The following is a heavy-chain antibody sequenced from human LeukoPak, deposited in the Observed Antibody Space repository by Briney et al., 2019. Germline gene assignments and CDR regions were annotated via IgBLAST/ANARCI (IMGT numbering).Heavy chain of an antibody. CDR3: ASTSSEPLYYFDY. CDR2: IYYSGST. V-gene: IGHV4-39*01. CDR1: GGSISSSSCY. D-gene: IGHD6-19*01. Sequence: SETLSLTCTVSGGSISSSSCYWGWIRQPPGKGLEWIGSIYYSGSTYYNPSLKSRVTISVDTPKNQFSLKLSSVTAADTAVYYCASTSSEPLYYFDYWGQGTLVTVSS. J-gene: IGHJ4*02.